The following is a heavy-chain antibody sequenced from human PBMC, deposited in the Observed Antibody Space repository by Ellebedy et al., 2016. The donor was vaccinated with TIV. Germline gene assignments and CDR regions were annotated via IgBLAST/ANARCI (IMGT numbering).Heavy chain of an antibody. CDR3: ATAYLPAARRWFNP. J-gene: IGHJ5*02. Sequence: ASVKVSXKVSRYTLTELSMHWVRQAPGKGLEWMGGFDPEDGETIYAQKFQGRVTMTEDTSTDTAYMELSSLRSEDTAVYYCATAYLPAARRWFNPWGQGTLVTVSS. CDR1: RYTLTELS. V-gene: IGHV1-24*01. CDR2: FDPEDGET. D-gene: IGHD2-2*01.